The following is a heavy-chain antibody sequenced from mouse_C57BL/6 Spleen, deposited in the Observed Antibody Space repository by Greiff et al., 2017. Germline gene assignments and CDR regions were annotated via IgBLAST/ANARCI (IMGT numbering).Heavy chain of an antibody. V-gene: IGHV5-17*01. CDR1: GFTFSDYG. J-gene: IGHJ4*01. D-gene: IGHD1-1*01. CDR2: ISSGSSTI. CDR3: ARLPITTVVATNAMDY. Sequence: EVMLVESGGGLVKPGGSLKLSCAASGFTFSDYGMHWVRQAPEKGLEWVAYISSGSSTIYYADTVKGRFTIARDNAKNTLFLQMTSLRSEDTAMYYCARLPITTVVATNAMDYWGQGTSVTVSS.